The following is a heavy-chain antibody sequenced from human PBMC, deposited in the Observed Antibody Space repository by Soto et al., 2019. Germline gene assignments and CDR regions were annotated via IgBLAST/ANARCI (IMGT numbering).Heavy chain of an antibody. CDR2: VNPTGGST. J-gene: IGHJ4*02. CDR3: ARQLAAGDS. D-gene: IGHD6-25*01. Sequence: QVQLVQSGAEVKKPGASVRVSCKASGYTFTSYYIHWVRQAPGQGLEWMAIVNPTGGSTNYAQKFQGRVTVAFDTSTSTVFMELNGLRYEETAVYYCARQLAAGDSWGQGTLVTVSS. V-gene: IGHV1-46*03. CDR1: GYTFTSYY.